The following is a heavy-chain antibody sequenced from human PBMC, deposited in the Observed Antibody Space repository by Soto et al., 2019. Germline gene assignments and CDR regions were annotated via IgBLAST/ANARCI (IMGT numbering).Heavy chain of an antibody. Sequence: QVQLVESGGGLVKPGGSLRLSCAASGFTFTDYYMSWIRQAPGKGLEWVSYISSSGSTIYYADSVKGRFTISRDNAKNSLSLQMTSLRAEGTAVYCCARVLVFYGGFDPWGQGTRVTVSS. CDR2: ISSSGSTI. CDR1: GFTFTDYY. V-gene: IGHV3-11*04. D-gene: IGHD2-21*02. J-gene: IGHJ5*02. CDR3: ARVLVFYGGFDP.